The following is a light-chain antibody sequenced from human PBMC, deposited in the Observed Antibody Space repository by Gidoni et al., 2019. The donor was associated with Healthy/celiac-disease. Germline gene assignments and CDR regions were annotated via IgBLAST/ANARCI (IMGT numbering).Light chain of an antibody. CDR2: DAS. CDR1: QSVSSY. Sequence: TLSLSPGERATLSCRASQSVSSYLAWYQQKPGQAPRLLIYDASNRATGIPARFSGSGSGTDFTLTISSLEPEDFAVYYCQQRSNWPPLTFGGGTKVESK. CDR3: QQRSNWPPLT. J-gene: IGKJ4*01. V-gene: IGKV3-11*01.